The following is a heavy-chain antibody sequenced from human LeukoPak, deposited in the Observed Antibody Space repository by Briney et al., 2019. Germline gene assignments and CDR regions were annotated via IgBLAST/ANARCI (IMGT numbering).Heavy chain of an antibody. V-gene: IGHV4-4*07. CDR2: IYPSGST. CDR3: ARGYASGCYST. CDR1: GGSKSGDY. J-gene: IGHJ5*02. D-gene: IGHD3-10*01. Sequence: KSSETLSLTCTMSGGSKSGDYWSWIRQPAGEGLEWIGRIYPSGSTYLNPSLKSRVSMSVDMSKSQIFLKVDSVTAADTAVYYCARGYASGCYSTWGQGILVTVSS.